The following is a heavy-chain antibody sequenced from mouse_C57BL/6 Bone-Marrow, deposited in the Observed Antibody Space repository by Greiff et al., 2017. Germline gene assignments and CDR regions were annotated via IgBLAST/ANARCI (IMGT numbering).Heavy chain of an antibody. CDR2: IYPSDSET. V-gene: IGHV1-61*01. D-gene: IGHD5-5*01. Sequence: QVQLQQPGAELVRPGSSVKLSCKASGYTFTSYWLDWVKQRPGQGLEWIGNIYPSDSETHYNQKFKDKATLTVDKYSSTAYMQLSSLTSEDSAVYDCARGDYHRDDGGLYAMDYWGQGTSVTVSS. J-gene: IGHJ4*01. CDR1: GYTFTSYW. CDR3: ARGDYHRDDGGLYAMDY.